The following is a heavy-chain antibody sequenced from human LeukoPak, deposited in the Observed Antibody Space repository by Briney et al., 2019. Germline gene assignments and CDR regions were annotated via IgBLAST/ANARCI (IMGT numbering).Heavy chain of an antibody. Sequence: SETLSLTCAVYGGSFSGYYWSWIRQPPGKGLEWIWEINHSGSTNYNPSLKSRVTISVDTSKNQFSLKLSSVTAADTAVYYCARHHARRFLEYYYSYHMDVWGKGTTVTVSS. CDR1: GGSFSGYY. V-gene: IGHV4-34*01. D-gene: IGHD3-3*01. CDR3: ARHHARRFLEYYYSYHMDV. CDR2: INHSGST. J-gene: IGHJ6*03.